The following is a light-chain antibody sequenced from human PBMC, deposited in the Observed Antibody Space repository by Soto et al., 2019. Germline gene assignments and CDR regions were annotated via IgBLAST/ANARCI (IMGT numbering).Light chain of an antibody. Sequence: ALTQPPSASGSPGQSVTISCTGTSSDVGVYNSVSWYQQHPAQAPKLMIYDVSKRPSGVPDRFSGSKSGNTASLTVSGLQAEDEADYYCSSYAGTHIVFGTGTKVTVL. CDR1: SSDVGVYNS. CDR3: SSYAGTHIV. CDR2: DVS. J-gene: IGLJ1*01. V-gene: IGLV2-8*01.